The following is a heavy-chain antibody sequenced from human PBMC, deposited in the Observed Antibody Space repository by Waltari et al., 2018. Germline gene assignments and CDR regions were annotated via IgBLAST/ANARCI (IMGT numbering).Heavy chain of an antibody. CDR1: GGPIRYYY. CDR3: ARDATAGYNWFDP. D-gene: IGHD3-10*01. J-gene: IGHJ5*02. Sequence: QVQLQESGPGLVKPSETLTLICTVSGGPIRYYYWSWIRQSPGKGLEWIGNIHHSGSTNYNPSLKSRVTISVDTSKKQFSLRLSSVSAADTAVYYCARDATAGYNWFDPWGQGTLVTVSS. V-gene: IGHV4-59*01. CDR2: IHHSGST.